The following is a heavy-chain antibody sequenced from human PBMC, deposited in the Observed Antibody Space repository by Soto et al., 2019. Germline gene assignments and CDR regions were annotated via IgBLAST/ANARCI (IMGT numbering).Heavy chain of an antibody. CDR3: AKGISRSSGWYPDFDY. CDR2: ISGSGDNT. D-gene: IGHD6-19*01. Sequence: EVQLLESGGGLVQPGGSLRISCTASGFTFSSYAMSWVRQAPGKGLEWVSSISGSGDNTYYADSVKGRFTISGDNSKNMLYLQMNSLRAEDTAVYYCAKGISRSSGWYPDFDYWGQGTLVTVSS. V-gene: IGHV3-23*01. CDR1: GFTFSSYA. J-gene: IGHJ4*02.